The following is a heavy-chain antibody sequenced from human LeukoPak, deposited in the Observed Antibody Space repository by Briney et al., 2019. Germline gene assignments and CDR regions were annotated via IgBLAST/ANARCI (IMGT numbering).Heavy chain of an antibody. D-gene: IGHD7-27*01. J-gene: IGHJ4*02. CDR1: GFDFRSYW. Sequence: GGLRLSWAASGFDFRSYWMYWVRQAPGKGLVWVSRIETVGTYTNYAESVKGRFTISRDNAKSTLYLQMNSLRAEDTAVYYCIRDPNWGNDHWGQGVLVAVSS. CDR3: IRDPNWGNDH. V-gene: IGHV3-74*01. CDR2: IETVGTYT.